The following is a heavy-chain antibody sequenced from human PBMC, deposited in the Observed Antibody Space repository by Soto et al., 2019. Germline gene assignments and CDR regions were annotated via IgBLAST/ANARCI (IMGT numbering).Heavy chain of an antibody. CDR3: AKMERTQLWLLVQN. J-gene: IGHJ4*02. V-gene: IGHV4-31*03. Sequence: SETLSLTCTVSGASITNDDFLWSWVRQHPDKGLEWLAYITYGGSIYYNPSLRSRLSVSIDKSKSQFSLNVRPVTAADTAVYFCAKMERTQLWLLVQNWGQGLPVTVSS. CDR2: ITYGGSI. CDR1: GASITNDDFL. D-gene: IGHD5-18*01.